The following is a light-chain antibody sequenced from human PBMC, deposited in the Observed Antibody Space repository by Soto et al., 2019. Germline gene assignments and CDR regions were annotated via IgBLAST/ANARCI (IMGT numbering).Light chain of an antibody. J-gene: IGKJ5*01. CDR1: QSVSSY. CDR2: DAS. Sequence: EIWLTQSPATLSLSPGERATLSWGASQSVSSYLAWYQQKPGQAPRLLIYDASNRATGIPARFSGSGSGTDFTLPISSLETEDFAVYYCQQRSNWHRVTFGQGTRLEI. V-gene: IGKV3-11*01. CDR3: QQRSNWHRVT.